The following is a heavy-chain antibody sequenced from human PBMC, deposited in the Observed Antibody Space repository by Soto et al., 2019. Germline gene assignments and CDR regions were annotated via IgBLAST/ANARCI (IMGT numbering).Heavy chain of an antibody. J-gene: IGHJ6*02. CDR1: GYTFTSYG. V-gene: IGHV1-18*01. Sequence: GGPVKVSCKASGYTFTSYGISWVRQAPGQGLEWMGWISAYNGNTNYAQKLQGRVTMTRDTSTSTAYMELRSLRSDDTAVYYCARWTTNYGMDVWGQGTTVTVSS. CDR3: ARWTTNYGMDV. CDR2: ISAYNGNT.